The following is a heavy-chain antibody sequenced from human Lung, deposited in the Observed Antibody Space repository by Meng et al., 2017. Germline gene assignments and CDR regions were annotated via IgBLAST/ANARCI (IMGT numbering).Heavy chain of an antibody. CDR1: GGSFSDYY. CDR3: ARGPTTMAHDFDY. V-gene: IGHV4-34*01. CDR2: INHSGST. D-gene: IGHD4-11*01. J-gene: IGHJ4*02. Sequence: QVQLQQWGAGLLKPSEHLSLTCVVSGGSFSDYYWSWIRQPPGKGLEWIGEINHSGSTNYNPSLESRATISVDTSQNNLSLKLSSVTAADSAVYYCARGPTTMAHDFDYWGQGTLVTVSS.